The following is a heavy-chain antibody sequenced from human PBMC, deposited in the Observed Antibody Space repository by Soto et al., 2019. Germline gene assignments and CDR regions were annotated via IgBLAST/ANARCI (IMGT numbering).Heavy chain of an antibody. J-gene: IGHJ4*02. V-gene: IGHV1-69*12. CDR2: IIPIFGTA. CDR1: GGTFSSYA. D-gene: IGHD3-16*01. Sequence: QVQLVQSGAEVKKPGSSVKVSCKASGGTFSSYAISWVRQAPGQGLEWMGGIIPIFGTANYAQKFQGRVTIAADESTSTAYMELSSLRSEDTAVYYCASAHDLLIGRGLAFDYWGQGTLVTVSS. CDR3: ASAHDLLIGRGLAFDY.